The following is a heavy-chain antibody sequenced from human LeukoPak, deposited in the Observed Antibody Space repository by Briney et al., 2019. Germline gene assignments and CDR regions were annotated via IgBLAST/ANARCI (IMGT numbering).Heavy chain of an antibody. Sequence: PGGSLRLSCAASGFTFSSYAMSWVRQAPGKGLEWVSAISGSGGSTYYADYVRGRFTISRDNSKNTLYLQMNSLRAEDTAVYYCAKGLFARGSGSPDYWGQGTLVTVSS. J-gene: IGHJ4*02. V-gene: IGHV3-23*01. D-gene: IGHD3-10*01. CDR2: ISGSGGST. CDR3: AKGLFARGSGSPDY. CDR1: GFTFSSYA.